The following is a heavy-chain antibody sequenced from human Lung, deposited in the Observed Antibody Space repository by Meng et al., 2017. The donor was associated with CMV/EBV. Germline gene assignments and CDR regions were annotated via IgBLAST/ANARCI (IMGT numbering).Heavy chain of an antibody. J-gene: IGHJ5*02. D-gene: IGHD3-3*01. CDR1: GGSISSGDYY. CDR2: IYYSGST. CDR3: ARVGSDFWSGYWP. V-gene: IGHV4-30-4*08. Sequence: SETLSLXCTVSGGSISSGDYYWSWIRQSPGKGLEWIGYIYYSGSTYYNPSLKSRVTISLDTSKNQFSLKLSSVTAADTAVYYCARVGSDFWSGYWPWGQGTXVTVYS.